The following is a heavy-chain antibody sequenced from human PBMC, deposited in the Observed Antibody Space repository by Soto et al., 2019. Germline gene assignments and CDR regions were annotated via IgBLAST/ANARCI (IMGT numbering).Heavy chain of an antibody. V-gene: IGHV3-23*01. CDR3: AKGFTGGYYDILTGYYITPSPFDY. CDR1: GFTFSSYA. CDR2: ISGSGGST. Sequence: GGSLRLSCAASGFTFSSYAMSWVRQAPGKGLEWVSAISGSGGSTYYADFVKGRFTNSRDNSKNTLYLQMNSLRAEDTAVYYCAKGFTGGYYDILTGYYITPSPFDYWGQGTLVTVSS. D-gene: IGHD3-9*01. J-gene: IGHJ4*02.